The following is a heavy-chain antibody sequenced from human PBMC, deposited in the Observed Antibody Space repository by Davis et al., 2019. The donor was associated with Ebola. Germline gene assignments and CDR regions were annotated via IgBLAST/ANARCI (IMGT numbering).Heavy chain of an antibody. CDR3: ARRGDRGGIDY. D-gene: IGHD3-10*01. J-gene: IGHJ4*02. CDR1: GFTFSTYT. Sequence: GGSLRLSCAASGFTFSTYTMNWVRQAPGKGLEWVSSISSSSYIYYADSVKGRFTISRDNAKKSLYLQMNSLRVEDTAVYYCARRGDRGGIDYWGQGTLVTVSS. V-gene: IGHV3-21*01. CDR2: ISSSSYI.